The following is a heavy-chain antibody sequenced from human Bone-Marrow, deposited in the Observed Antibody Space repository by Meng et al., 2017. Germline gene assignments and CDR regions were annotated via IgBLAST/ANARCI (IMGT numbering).Heavy chain of an antibody. V-gene: IGHV4-31*03. CDR3: ARYVFDSSSLYSNWFDP. CDR2: IHYSGST. Sequence: QVQLQESGPGLVKPSQTLSLTCPASGCSISSGTYYWGWIRQLPGKGLEWIAYIHYSGSTYYSPSLKSRVTISVDTSKNQLSLKLSSMTAADTAVYYCARYVFDSSSLYSNWFDPWGQGTLVTVSS. CDR1: GCSISSGTYY. J-gene: IGHJ5*02. D-gene: IGHD3-22*01.